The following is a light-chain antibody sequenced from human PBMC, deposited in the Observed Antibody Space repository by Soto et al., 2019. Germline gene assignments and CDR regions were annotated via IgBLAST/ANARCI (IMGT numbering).Light chain of an antibody. CDR1: SSNIGIDF. CDR2: EDN. CDR3: GAWDISLSGGV. J-gene: IGLJ3*02. Sequence: QSVLTQPPSVSAAPGQAVTISCSGSSSNIGIDFVSWYQHLPGTAPKLLIYEDNKRPSWIPDRFSGSKSGTLATLVITGRQTGDEADYYCGAWDISLSGGVFGGGTKLTVL. V-gene: IGLV1-51*02.